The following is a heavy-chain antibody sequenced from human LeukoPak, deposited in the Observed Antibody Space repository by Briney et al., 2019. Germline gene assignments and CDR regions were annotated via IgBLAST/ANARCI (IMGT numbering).Heavy chain of an antibody. V-gene: IGHV3-23*01. CDR1: GFTFSSYA. D-gene: IGHD2-15*01. CDR2: ISGSGGST. CDR3: AKDPVVVAATQYFQH. Sequence: GGSLTLSCAASGFTFSSYAMSWVRQAPGKGLEWVSAISGSGGSTYYADSVKGRFTISRDNSKNTLYLQMNSLRAEDTAVYYCAKDPVVVAATQYFQHWGQGTLVTVSS. J-gene: IGHJ1*01.